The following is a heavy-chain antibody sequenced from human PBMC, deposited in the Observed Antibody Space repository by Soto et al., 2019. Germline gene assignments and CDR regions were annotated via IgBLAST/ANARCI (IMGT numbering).Heavy chain of an antibody. V-gene: IGHV1-18*01. Sequence: ASVKVSCKASGYTFTNFGGTWVRLAPGQGLEWMGWISAYTDTPNYAQKFQGRVTMTIDTSTSTAYMDLRSLTSDDTAVYYCARVIPGVEAWFDPWGQGTLVTVSS. CDR2: ISAYTDTP. J-gene: IGHJ5*02. CDR3: ARVIPGVEAWFDP. CDR1: GYTFTNFG. D-gene: IGHD2-2*01.